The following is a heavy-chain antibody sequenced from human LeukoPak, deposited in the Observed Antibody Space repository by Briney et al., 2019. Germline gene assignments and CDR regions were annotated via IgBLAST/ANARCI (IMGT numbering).Heavy chain of an antibody. CDR1: GYTFTGYY. Sequence: ASVKVSCKASGYTFTGYYMHWVRQAPGQGLEWMRWINPNSGGTNYAQKFQGRVTMTRDTSISTAYMELSRLRSDDTAVYYCATSTIAVAGIFYWGQGTLVTVSS. J-gene: IGHJ4*02. CDR3: ATSTIAVAGIFY. V-gene: IGHV1-2*02. D-gene: IGHD6-19*01. CDR2: INPNSGGT.